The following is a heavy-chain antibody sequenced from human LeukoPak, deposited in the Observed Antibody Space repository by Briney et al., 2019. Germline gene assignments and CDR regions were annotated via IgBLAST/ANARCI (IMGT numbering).Heavy chain of an antibody. CDR3: ARPRPYSSSWYLDY. D-gene: IGHD6-13*01. J-gene: IGHJ4*02. Sequence: GESLKISCKGCGYSFTSYWIVWVRQMPGKGLEWMGSIYPGDSDTRYSPSFQGQVTISADKSISTAYLQWSSLKASDTAMYYCARPRPYSSSWYLDYWGQGTLVTVSS. CDR2: IYPGDSDT. V-gene: IGHV5-51*01. CDR1: GYSFTSYW.